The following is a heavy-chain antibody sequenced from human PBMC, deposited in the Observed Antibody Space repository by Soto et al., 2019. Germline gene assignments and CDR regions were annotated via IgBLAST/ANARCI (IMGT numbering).Heavy chain of an antibody. V-gene: IGHV3-23*01. D-gene: IGHD3-22*01. CDR3: AKEDDGSAYSAYFQY. CDR2: ISASGGNT. Sequence: AGGSLRLSCTVSGFTFKSYAMSWVRQAPGKGLEWVSAISASGGNTYYADSVKGRFTISRDNSKNTLYLQMNSLRADDTALYYCAKEDDGSAYSAYFQYWGQGTPVTVSS. J-gene: IGHJ1*01. CDR1: GFTFKSYA.